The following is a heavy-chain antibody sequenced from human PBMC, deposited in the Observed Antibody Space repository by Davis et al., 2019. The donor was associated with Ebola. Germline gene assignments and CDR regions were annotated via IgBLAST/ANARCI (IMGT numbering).Heavy chain of an antibody. D-gene: IGHD3-10*01. CDR2: ISCSGGST. J-gene: IGHJ4*02. CDR1: GFTFSSYA. CDR3: AKDGEGSYYDY. V-gene: IGHV3-23*01. Sequence: GGSLRLSCAASGFTFSSYAMSWVRQAPGKGLEWVSAISCSGGSTYYADFVKGRFTISRDNSKNTLYLQMNSLRAEDTAVYYCAKDGEGSYYDYWGQGTLVTVSS.